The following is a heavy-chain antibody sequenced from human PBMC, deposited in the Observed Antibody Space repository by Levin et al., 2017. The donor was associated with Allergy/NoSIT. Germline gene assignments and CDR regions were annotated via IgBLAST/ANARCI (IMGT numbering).Heavy chain of an antibody. D-gene: IGHD1-7*01. CDR1: GDSISNVNYY. CDR3: ARGNLVSPATAPDY. Sequence: SETLSLTCTVSGDSISNVNYYWTWIRQQPGKGLEWIGFMYYSGSTEYNPSLKSRVTISVDTSNNQFSLKVSSVTAADTAVYYCARGNLVSPATAPDYWGQGILVSVSS. CDR2: MYYSGST. J-gene: IGHJ4*02. V-gene: IGHV4-31*03.